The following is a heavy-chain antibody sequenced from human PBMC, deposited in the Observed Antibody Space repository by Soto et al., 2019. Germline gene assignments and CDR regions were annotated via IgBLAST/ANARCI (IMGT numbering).Heavy chain of an antibody. V-gene: IGHV3-23*01. CDR1: GFTFSSYA. J-gene: IGHJ3*02. CDR2: ISGSGGST. CDR3: AKDSPFDDSSGYYDAFDI. D-gene: IGHD3-22*01. Sequence: GXSLRLSCAASGFTFSSYALSWFRQAPVKGLEWVSAISGSGGSTYYADSVKGRFTISRDNSKNTLYLQMNSLRAEDTAVYYCAKDSPFDDSSGYYDAFDIWGQGTMVTVSS.